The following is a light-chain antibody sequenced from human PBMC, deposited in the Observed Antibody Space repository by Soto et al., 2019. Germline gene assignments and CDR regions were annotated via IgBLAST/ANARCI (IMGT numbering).Light chain of an antibody. CDR1: SFNIGGNT. J-gene: IGLJ2*01. V-gene: IGLV1-44*01. CDR2: SNN. CDR3: AAWDDSLNGVV. Sequence: QSVLTQPPSASGTPGQRVTISCSGSSFNIGGNTVNWYQQVTGTAPKLLINSNNQRPSGVPDRFSGSKSGTSASLAISGLQYEDEAEYYCAAWDDSLNGVVFGGGTKLTVL.